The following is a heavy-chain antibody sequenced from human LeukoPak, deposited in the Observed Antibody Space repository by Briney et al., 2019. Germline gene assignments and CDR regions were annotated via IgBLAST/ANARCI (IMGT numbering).Heavy chain of an antibody. J-gene: IGHJ4*02. D-gene: IGHD3-16*02. CDR2: IYTTGMT. V-gene: IGHV4-4*07. Sequence: PSETLSLTCSVSGGSINSYSWRWIRQPAGKGLEFIGRIYTTGMTNYNPSLKSRVSMSVDTSKNQFSLELRSVTAADTAVYFCARAGYTISSYRFDYWGQGALVTVSS. CDR1: GGSINSYS. CDR3: ARAGYTISSYRFDY.